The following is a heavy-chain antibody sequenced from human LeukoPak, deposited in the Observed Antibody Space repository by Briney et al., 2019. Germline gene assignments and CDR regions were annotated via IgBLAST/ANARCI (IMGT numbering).Heavy chain of an antibody. Sequence: GGSLRLSCTASGFHFNNYWMSWVRQAPGKGLEWVANIKPDGSEKFYVDSVKGRFTTSRDNAESSLHLQMNSLRVEDTSVYFCTRTMGVTPFDNWGQGTLVTVSS. D-gene: IGHD1-26*01. V-gene: IGHV3-7*01. CDR2: IKPDGSEK. CDR1: GFHFNNYW. J-gene: IGHJ4*02. CDR3: TRTMGVTPFDN.